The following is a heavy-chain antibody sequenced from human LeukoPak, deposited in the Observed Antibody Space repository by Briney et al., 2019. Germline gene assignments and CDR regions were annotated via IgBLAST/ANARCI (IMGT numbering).Heavy chain of an antibody. CDR2: ISYDGSNK. D-gene: IGHD3-10*01. V-gene: IGHV3-30-3*01. CDR1: GFTFSSYA. CDR3: ARDGFAPHKLPLDY. J-gene: IGHJ4*02. Sequence: GGSLRLSCAASGFTFSSYAMHWVRQAPGKGLEWVAVISYDGSNKYYADSVKGRFTISRDNSKNTLYLQMNSLRAEDTAVYYCARDGFAPHKLPLDYWGQGTLVTVSS.